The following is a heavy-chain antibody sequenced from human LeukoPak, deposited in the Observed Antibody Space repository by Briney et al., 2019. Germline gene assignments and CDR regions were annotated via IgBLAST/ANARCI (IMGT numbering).Heavy chain of an antibody. CDR3: ARASRYCSSTSCYMLYYYYYMDV. CDR1: GYTFTSYD. V-gene: IGHV1-8*01. J-gene: IGHJ6*03. Sequence: GASVKVSCKASGYTFTSYDINWVRQATGQGLEWMGWMNPNSGNTGYAQKLQGRVTMTRNTSIGTAYMELSSLRSEDTAVYYCARASRYCSSTSCYMLYYYYYMDVWGKGTTVTVSS. D-gene: IGHD2-2*02. CDR2: MNPNSGNT.